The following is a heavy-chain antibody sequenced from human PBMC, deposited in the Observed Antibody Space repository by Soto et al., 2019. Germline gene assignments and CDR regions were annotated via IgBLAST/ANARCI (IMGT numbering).Heavy chain of an antibody. CDR2: IYYTGST. V-gene: IGHV4-31*03. D-gene: IGHD3-10*01. J-gene: IGHJ4*02. CDR1: GGSISSGGYY. CDR3: ATLYMVRGVRTFDY. Sequence: QVQLQESGPGLVKPSQTLSLTCTVSGGSISSGGYYWSWIRQHPGKGLEWIGYIYYTGSTYYNPSLKSRVTISVDTSKNQFSLKLISVTAADTAVYYCATLYMVRGVRTFDYWVQGTMVPVSS.